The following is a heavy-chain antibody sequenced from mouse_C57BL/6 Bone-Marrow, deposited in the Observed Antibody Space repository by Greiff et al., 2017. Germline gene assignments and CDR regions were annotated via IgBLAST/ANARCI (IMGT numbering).Heavy chain of an antibody. J-gene: IGHJ1*03. CDR1: GFTFSDFY. V-gene: IGHV7-1*01. Sequence: EVKLVESGGGLVQSGRSLRLSCATSGFTFSDFYMEWVRQAPGKGLEWIAASRNKANGYTTEYSASVKGRFIVSRNTSQSILYLQMKSLRTEDTAIYYCERDACDWYFDVWGTGTTVTVSS. CDR3: ERDACDWYFDV. CDR2: SRNKANGYTT.